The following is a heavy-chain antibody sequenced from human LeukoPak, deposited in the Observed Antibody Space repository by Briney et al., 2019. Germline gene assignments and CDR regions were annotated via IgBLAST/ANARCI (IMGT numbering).Heavy chain of an antibody. D-gene: IGHD3-10*01. CDR3: ARHYYGSGSYYNAQNWFDP. CDR2: IYYSGST. CDR1: GGSISSYY. V-gene: IGHV4-39*01. J-gene: IGHJ5*02. Sequence: PSETLSLTCTVSGGSISSYYWGWIRQPPGKGLEWIGSIYYSGSTYYNPSLKSRVTISVDTSKNQFSLKLSSVTAADTAVYYCARHYYGSGSYYNAQNWFDPWGQGTLVTVSS.